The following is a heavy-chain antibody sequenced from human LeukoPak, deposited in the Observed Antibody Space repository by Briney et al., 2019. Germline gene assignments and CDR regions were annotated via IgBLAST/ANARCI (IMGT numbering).Heavy chain of an antibody. J-gene: IGHJ4*02. V-gene: IGHV3-48*04. Sequence: GGSLRLSCAASGFTFSSYSMNWVRQAPGKGLEWVSYISSSSSTIYYADSVKGRFTISRDNAKSSLYLQMNSLRAEDTAVYYCARAPAYYYDSSGYYYWGQGNLVTVSS. CDR1: GFTFSSYS. CDR2: ISSSSSTI. CDR3: ARAPAYYYDSSGYYY. D-gene: IGHD3-22*01.